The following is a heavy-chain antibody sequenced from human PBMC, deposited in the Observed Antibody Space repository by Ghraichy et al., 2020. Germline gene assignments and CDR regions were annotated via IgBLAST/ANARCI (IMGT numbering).Heavy chain of an antibody. J-gene: IGHJ4*02. D-gene: IGHD6-13*01. CDR2: IYYSGST. V-gene: IGHV4-59*01. CDR1: GGSISSYY. CDR3: AGNIAAAGTRRGVGLDY. Sequence: SQTLSLTCTVSGGSISSYYWSWIRQPPGKGLEWIGYIYYSGSTNYNPSLTSRVTISVDTSKNQFSLKLSSVTAADTAVYYCAGNIAAAGTRRGVGLDYWGQGTLVTVSS.